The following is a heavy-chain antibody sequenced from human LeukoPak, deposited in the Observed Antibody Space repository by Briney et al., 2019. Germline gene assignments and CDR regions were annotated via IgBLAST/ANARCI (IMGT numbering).Heavy chain of an antibody. Sequence: GASVKVSCKASGYTFTSYGISWVRQAPGQGLEWMGWISGYNGYTHYANNHQGRVTMTTDTSTSTAYMELRSLRSDDTAVYYCARDEARYSSGYYPNWFDPWGQGTLVTVSS. D-gene: IGHD3-22*01. V-gene: IGHV1-18*01. CDR3: ARDEARYSSGYYPNWFDP. J-gene: IGHJ5*02. CDR1: GYTFTSYG. CDR2: ISGYNGYT.